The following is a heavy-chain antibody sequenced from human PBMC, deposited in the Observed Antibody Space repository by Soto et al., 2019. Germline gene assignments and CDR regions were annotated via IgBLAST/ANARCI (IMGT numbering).Heavy chain of an antibody. CDR1: GGSMSSSRYY. J-gene: IGHJ6*02. V-gene: IGHV4-39*01. Sequence: SETQSVMCHVSGGSMSSSRYYRGWIRQRRGEGVEWIGGIYYSGSTSYNPSLKSRVSISVDTVKNQFSLKLSSVTAADTAVYYCARQAADTAMVTADYSYYGMAVWGQGTTVTVSS. D-gene: IGHD5-18*01. CDR3: ARQAADTAMVTADYSYYGMAV. CDR2: IYYSGST.